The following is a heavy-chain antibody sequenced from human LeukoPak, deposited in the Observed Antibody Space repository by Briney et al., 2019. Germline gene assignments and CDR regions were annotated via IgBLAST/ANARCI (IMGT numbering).Heavy chain of an antibody. Sequence: ASVKVSCKASGYTFTSYGISWVRQAPGQGLERMGWISAYNGNTNYAQKLQGRVTMTTDTSTSTAYMELRSLRSDDTAVYYCARAPRISSSWYNWFDPWGQGTLVTVSS. D-gene: IGHD6-13*01. CDR2: ISAYNGNT. J-gene: IGHJ5*02. CDR3: ARAPRISSSWYNWFDP. CDR1: GYTFTSYG. V-gene: IGHV1-18*01.